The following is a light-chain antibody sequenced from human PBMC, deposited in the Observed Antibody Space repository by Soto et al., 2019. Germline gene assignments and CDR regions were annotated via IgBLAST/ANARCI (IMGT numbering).Light chain of an antibody. Sequence: DIPMTQSPSTLSASVGDRVTVTCRASQTIGSWLAWYQQKPGRAPKLLIFDASSLESGVPSRFSGNGSGTEFTLTISGLQPDDFASYYCQQYYNWPPLTFGGGTEVEIK. CDR2: DAS. CDR1: QTIGSW. CDR3: QQYYNWPPLT. J-gene: IGKJ4*01. V-gene: IGKV1-5*01.